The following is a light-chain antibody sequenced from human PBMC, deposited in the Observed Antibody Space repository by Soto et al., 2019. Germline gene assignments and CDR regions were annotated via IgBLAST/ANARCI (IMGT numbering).Light chain of an antibody. CDR3: CSYAGGASVV. CDR2: EDI. Sequence: QSALTQPASVSGSPGQSITFSCTGTSSDIGRYNLVSWYPQHPGKAPKLIIYEDIERPSGVSDRFSGSKSGNTASLTISGLQTEDEADYNCCSYAGGASVVFGGGTKQTVL. CDR1: SSDIGRYNL. V-gene: IGLV2-23*01. J-gene: IGLJ2*01.